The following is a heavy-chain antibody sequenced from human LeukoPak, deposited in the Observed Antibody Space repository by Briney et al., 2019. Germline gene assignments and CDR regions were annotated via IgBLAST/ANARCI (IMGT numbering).Heavy chain of an antibody. CDR1: GGSISSSSYY. Sequence: KPSETLSLTCTVSGGSISSSSYYWGWIRQPPGKGLEWIGSIYYSGSTYYNPSLKSRVTISVDTSKNQFSLKLSSVTAADTAVYYRAREDRNYGLQTVYWGQGTLVTVSS. D-gene: IGHD3-10*01. V-gene: IGHV4-39*02. CDR3: AREDRNYGLQTVY. J-gene: IGHJ4*02. CDR2: IYYSGST.